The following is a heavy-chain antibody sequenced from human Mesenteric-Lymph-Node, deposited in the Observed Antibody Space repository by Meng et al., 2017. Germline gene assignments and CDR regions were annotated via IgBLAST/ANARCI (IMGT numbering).Heavy chain of an antibody. V-gene: IGHV4-30-4*01. CDR2: IYYSGST. CDR1: GGSISSGGYY. D-gene: IGHD1-7*01. J-gene: IGHJ4*02. Sequence: GKLHESGPGLVKPSQTLSLTCTFSGGSISSGGYYWSWIRQHPGKGLEWIGYIYYSGSTYYNPSLKSRVTISVDTSKNQFSLKLSSVTAADAAVYYCGRDQGRELINHWGQGALVTVSS. CDR3: GRDQGRELINH.